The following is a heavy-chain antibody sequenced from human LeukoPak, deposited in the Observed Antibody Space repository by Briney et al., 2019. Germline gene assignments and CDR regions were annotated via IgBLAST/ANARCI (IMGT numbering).Heavy chain of an antibody. Sequence: PGGSLRLSCAASGFTFGGNWMHWVRQAPGKGLVWVSRINTDGSSTFYAASVKGRFTISRDNAKNTLYLQMNSLRAEDTAVYYCAGGRVRDYWGQGTLVTVSS. J-gene: IGHJ4*02. V-gene: IGHV3-74*01. CDR1: GFTFGGNW. D-gene: IGHD3-10*01. CDR3: AGGRVRDY. CDR2: INTDGSST.